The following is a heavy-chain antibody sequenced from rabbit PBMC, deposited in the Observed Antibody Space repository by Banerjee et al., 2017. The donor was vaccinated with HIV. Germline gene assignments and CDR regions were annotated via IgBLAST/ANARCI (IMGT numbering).Heavy chain of an antibody. Sequence: QEQLVESGGGLVQPGGSLKLSCKASGFDFSSYGVSWVRQAPGKGLEWIACINTSTGNTVYASWAKGRFTISKTSSTTVTLQMTSLTAADTATYFCARDYTGSHNLWGPGTLVTVS. D-gene: IGHD4-2*01. J-gene: IGHJ4*01. CDR1: GFDFSSYG. V-gene: IGHV1S45*01. CDR3: ARDYTGSHNL. CDR2: INTSTGNT.